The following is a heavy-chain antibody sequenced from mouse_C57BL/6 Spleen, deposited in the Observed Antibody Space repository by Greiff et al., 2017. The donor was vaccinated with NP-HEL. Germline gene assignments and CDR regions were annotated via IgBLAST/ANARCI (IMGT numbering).Heavy chain of an antibody. V-gene: IGHV1-26*01. CDR3: APYGNYVRAMDY. CDR2: INPNNGGT. D-gene: IGHD2-1*01. J-gene: IGHJ4*01. CDR1: GYTFTDYY. Sequence: EVQLQQSGPELVKPGASVKISCKASGYTFTDYYMNWVKQSHGKSLEWIGDINPNNGGTSYNQKFKGKATLTVDKSSSTAYMELRSLTSEDSAVYYCAPYGNYVRAMDYWGQGTSVTVSS.